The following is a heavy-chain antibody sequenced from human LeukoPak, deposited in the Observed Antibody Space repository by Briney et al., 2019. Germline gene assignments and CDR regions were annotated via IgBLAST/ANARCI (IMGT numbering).Heavy chain of an antibody. J-gene: IGHJ4*02. Sequence: PGGSLRLSCAASGFTFSSYGMHWVRQAPGKGLEWVAVISYDGSSKYYADSVKGRFTISRDNAKNSLYLQMNSLRAEDTALYYCARDTVGVTDYWGQGTLVTVSS. D-gene: IGHD1-26*01. CDR2: ISYDGSSK. CDR3: ARDTVGVTDY. CDR1: GFTFSSYG. V-gene: IGHV3-30*03.